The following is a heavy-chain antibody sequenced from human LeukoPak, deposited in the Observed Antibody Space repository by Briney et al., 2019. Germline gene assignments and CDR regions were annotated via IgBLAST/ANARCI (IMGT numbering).Heavy chain of an antibody. CDR1: GGTFSSYA. V-gene: IGHV1-18*01. CDR2: ISAYNGNT. CDR3: ARGDYYYYYYMDV. Sequence: GASVKVSCKASGGTFSSYAISWVRQAPGQGLEWMGWISAYNGNTNYAQKLQGRVTMTTDTSTSTAYMELRSLRSDDTAVYYCARGDYYYYYYMDVWGKGTTVTVSS. J-gene: IGHJ6*03.